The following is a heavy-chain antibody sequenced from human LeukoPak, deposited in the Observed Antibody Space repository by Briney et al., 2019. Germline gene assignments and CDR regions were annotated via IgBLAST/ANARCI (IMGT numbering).Heavy chain of an antibody. V-gene: IGHV1-46*03. J-gene: IGHJ4*02. CDR1: GYTFTSYY. CDR3: ASSGRITIFETGFDY. Sequence: ASVKVSCKASGYTFTSYYMHWVRQAPGQGLEWMGIINPSGGSTSYAQKFQGRVTMTRDTSTSTVYMELSSLRSEDTAVYYCASSGRITIFETGFDYWGQGTLVTVSS. CDR2: INPSGGST. D-gene: IGHD3-3*01.